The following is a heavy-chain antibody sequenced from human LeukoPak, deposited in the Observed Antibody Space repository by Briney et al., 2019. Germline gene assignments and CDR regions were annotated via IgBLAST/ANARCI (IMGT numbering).Heavy chain of an antibody. CDR2: INTYNGNT. V-gene: IGHV1-18*01. CDR3: ARSPHILTGENFDY. CDR1: GYTFTDYG. Sequence: ASVKVSCKASGYTFTDYGISWVRQAPGQGLEWMGWINTYNGNTNSAQKFQGRVTMTRDTSISTAYMELSRLRSGDTAVYYCARSPHILTGENFDYWGQGTLVTVSS. J-gene: IGHJ4*02. D-gene: IGHD3-9*01.